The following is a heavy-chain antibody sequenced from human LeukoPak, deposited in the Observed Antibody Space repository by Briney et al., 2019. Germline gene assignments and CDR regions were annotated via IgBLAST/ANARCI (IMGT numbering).Heavy chain of an antibody. CDR2: IYPGDSDT. V-gene: IGHV5-51*01. Sequence: PGESLKISCKGSGYSFTSYWIGWVRQMPGKGLEGMGIIYPGDSDTRYSPSFQGQVTISADKSISTAYLQWSSLKASDTAMYYCARQEDYYDSSGYSRFVTDYWGQGTLVTVSS. CDR1: GYSFTSYW. D-gene: IGHD3-22*01. J-gene: IGHJ4*02. CDR3: ARQEDYYDSSGYSRFVTDY.